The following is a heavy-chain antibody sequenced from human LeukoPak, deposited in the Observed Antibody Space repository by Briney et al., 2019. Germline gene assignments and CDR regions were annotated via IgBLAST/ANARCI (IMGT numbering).Heavy chain of an antibody. J-gene: IGHJ5*02. CDR1: GGTLSSYA. CDR3: ARGDTDQRITIFGVVNNWFDP. Sequence: SVKVSCKASGGTLSSYAISWVRQAPGQGLEWMGGIIPIFGTANYAQKFQGRVTITTDESTSTAYMELSSLRSEDTAVYYCARGDTDQRITIFGVVNNWFDPWGQGTLVTVSS. D-gene: IGHD3-3*01. V-gene: IGHV1-69*05. CDR2: IIPIFGTA.